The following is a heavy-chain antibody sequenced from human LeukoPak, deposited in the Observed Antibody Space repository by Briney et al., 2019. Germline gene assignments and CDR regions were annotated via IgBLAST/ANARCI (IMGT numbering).Heavy chain of an antibody. D-gene: IGHD6-13*01. CDR3: ASLAAAGDFQH. CDR2: ISSSSSYI. Sequence: GGSLRLCCAASGFTFSSYSMNWVRQAPGKGLEWVSSISSSSSYIYYADSVKGRFTISRDNAKNSLYLQMNSLRAEDTAVYYCASLAAAGDFQHWGQGTLVTVSS. J-gene: IGHJ1*01. V-gene: IGHV3-21*01. CDR1: GFTFSSYS.